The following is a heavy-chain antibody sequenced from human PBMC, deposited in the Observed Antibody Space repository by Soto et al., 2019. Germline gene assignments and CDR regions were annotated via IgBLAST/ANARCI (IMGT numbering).Heavy chain of an antibody. V-gene: IGHV1-3*01. J-gene: IGHJ4*02. CDR3: ARSIVVVTALDY. D-gene: IGHD2-21*02. Sequence: ASVKVSCKASGYTFTSYAMHWVRQAPGQRLEWMGWINAGNGNTKYSQKFQGRVAITRDTSASTAYMELSSLRSEDTAVYYCARSIVVVTALDYWGQGTLVTVSS. CDR1: GYTFTSYA. CDR2: INAGNGNT.